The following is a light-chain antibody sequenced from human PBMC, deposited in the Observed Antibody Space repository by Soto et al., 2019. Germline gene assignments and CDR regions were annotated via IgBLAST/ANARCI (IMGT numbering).Light chain of an antibody. V-gene: IGLV2-11*01. CDR1: SSDVGGYKY. Sequence: QSALTQPRSVSGSPGQSVTTSCTGTSSDVGGYKYVSWYQQHPDKAPKVMIYDVSERPSGVPDRFSGSKSGNTASLTISGLQAEDEADYYCCSYADSSYVFGTGTKLTVL. CDR2: DVS. J-gene: IGLJ1*01. CDR3: CSYADSSYV.